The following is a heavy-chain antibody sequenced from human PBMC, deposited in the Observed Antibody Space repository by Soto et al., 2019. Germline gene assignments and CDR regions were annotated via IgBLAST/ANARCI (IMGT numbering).Heavy chain of an antibody. V-gene: IGHV4-34*01. D-gene: IGHD3-10*01. Sequence: PSETLSLTCAVYGESFRGYYWNWIRQTPGKGLEWIGEINDSGSTNYNPSLASRVTMSVDTSKKQLSLTLSSVTAADAAVYYCARRRRGITMVRGTYAMDVWGQGTTVTISS. J-gene: IGHJ6*02. CDR2: INDSGST. CDR1: GESFRGYY. CDR3: ARRRRGITMVRGTYAMDV.